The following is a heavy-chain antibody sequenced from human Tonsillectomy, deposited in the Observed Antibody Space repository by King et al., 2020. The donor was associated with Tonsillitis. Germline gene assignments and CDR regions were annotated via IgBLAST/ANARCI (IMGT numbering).Heavy chain of an antibody. CDR2: ISSSSSYI. J-gene: IGHJ6*02. Sequence: VQLVESGGGLVKPGGSLRLSCAASGFTFSSYSMNWVRQAPGKGLEWVSSISSSSSYIYYADSVKGRFTISRDNAKNSLYLQMNSLRAEDTAVYYCARERDCTNGVCYSAYYGMDVWGQGTTVTVSS. D-gene: IGHD2-8*01. CDR1: GFTFSSYS. CDR3: ARERDCTNGVCYSAYYGMDV. V-gene: IGHV3-21*01.